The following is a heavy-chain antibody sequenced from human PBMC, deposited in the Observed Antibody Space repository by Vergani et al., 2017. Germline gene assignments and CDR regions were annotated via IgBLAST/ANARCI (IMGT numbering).Heavy chain of an antibody. V-gene: IGHV4-39*01. Sequence: QLQLQESGPGLVKPSETLSLICTVSGGSINPSSSFWGWIRQSPGKGLEWIGSINYVGRTYYIPSLQSRATVFVDTSKNQFSLNLTSVTAADTAVYYCAITPYSGSSYYFDYWGQGTLVTVSS. CDR1: GGSINPSSSF. J-gene: IGHJ4*02. CDR3: AITPYSGSSYYFDY. D-gene: IGHD1-26*01. CDR2: INYVGRT.